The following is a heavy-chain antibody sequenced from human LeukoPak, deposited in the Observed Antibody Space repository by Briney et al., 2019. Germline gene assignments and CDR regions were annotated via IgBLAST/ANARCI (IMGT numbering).Heavy chain of an antibody. Sequence: SETLSLTCTVSGGSIRSSRYNWVWIRQPPGKGLEWIGSIYYSGSTYYNPSLKSRVTISVDTSKNQFSLKLSSVTAADTAVYYCAIYYYDSSGYYYRYWGLGTLVTVSS. CDR2: IYYSGST. D-gene: IGHD3-22*01. CDR3: AIYYYDSSGYYYRY. J-gene: IGHJ4*02. V-gene: IGHV4-39*01. CDR1: GGSIRSSRYN.